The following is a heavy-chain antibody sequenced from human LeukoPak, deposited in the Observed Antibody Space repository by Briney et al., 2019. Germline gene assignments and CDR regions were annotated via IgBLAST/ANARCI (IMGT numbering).Heavy chain of an antibody. V-gene: IGHV3-30*18. CDR3: AKDLRSGSYYLAVFDY. Sequence: PGGSLRLSCAASGFTFSSYGMHWVRQAPGKGLEWVAVISYDGSNKYYADSVKGRFTISRDNSKNTLYLQMNSLRAEDTAVYYCAKDLRSGSYYLAVFDYWGQGTLVTVSS. CDR1: GFTFSSYG. J-gene: IGHJ4*02. CDR2: ISYDGSNK. D-gene: IGHD1-26*01.